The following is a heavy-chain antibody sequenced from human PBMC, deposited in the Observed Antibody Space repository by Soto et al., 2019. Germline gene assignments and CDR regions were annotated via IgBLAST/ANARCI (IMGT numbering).Heavy chain of an antibody. CDR1: GGSISSSSYY. J-gene: IGHJ3*02. Sequence: SETLSLTCTVSGGSISSSSYYWGWIRQPPGKGLEWIGSIYYSGSTYYNPSLKSRVTISVDKSKNQFSLKLSSVTAADTAVYYCARVKDSSTYAFDIWGQGTMVTVSS. V-gene: IGHV4-39*07. CDR3: ARVKDSSTYAFDI. D-gene: IGHD2-2*01. CDR2: IYYSGST.